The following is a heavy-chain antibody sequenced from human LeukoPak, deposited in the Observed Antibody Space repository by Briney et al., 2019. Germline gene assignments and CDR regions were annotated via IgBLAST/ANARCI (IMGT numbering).Heavy chain of an antibody. V-gene: IGHV4-30-4*01. J-gene: IGHJ3*01. CDR3: ARDNYDSSGYYEHALDL. Sequence: PSETLSLTCTVSGASISGSNYYWSWIRQPPGKGLEWIGYIYHSGYTYYNPSLNSRLAISVDTSKNQFSLKLTSVTVADTAVYYCARDNYDSSGYYEHALDLWGQGTMVTVSS. CDR2: IYHSGYT. CDR1: GASISGSNYY. D-gene: IGHD3-22*01.